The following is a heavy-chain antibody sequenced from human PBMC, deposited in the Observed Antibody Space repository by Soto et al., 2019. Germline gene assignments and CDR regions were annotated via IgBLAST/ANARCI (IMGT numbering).Heavy chain of an antibody. CDR3: AKLYYDFGSGYSTPYYFDY. Sequence: GGSLRLSCAASGFTFSSYAMSWVRQAPGKGLEWVSAISGSGGSTYYADSVKGRFTISRDNSKNTLYLQMNSLRAEDTAVYYCAKLYYDFGSGYSTPYYFDYWGQGTLVTVSS. CDR2: ISGSGGST. CDR1: GFTFSSYA. V-gene: IGHV3-23*01. J-gene: IGHJ4*02. D-gene: IGHD3-3*01.